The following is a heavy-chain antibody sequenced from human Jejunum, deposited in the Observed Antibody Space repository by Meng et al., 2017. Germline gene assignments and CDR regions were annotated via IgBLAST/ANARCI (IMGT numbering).Heavy chain of an antibody. CDR2: IYTDGST. Sequence: GESLKISCAASGFTVSNNYMSWVRQAPGKGLECVSVIYTDGSTYFADSVKGRCSMSRDNSRNTLYLQMNSLRTEDTAVYYCARGPYYYRSGSYGPLRYFALWGLGTLVTVSS. D-gene: IGHD3-10*01. V-gene: IGHV3-66*02. CDR1: GFTVSNNY. CDR3: ARGPYYYRSGSYGPLRYFAL. J-gene: IGHJ2*01.